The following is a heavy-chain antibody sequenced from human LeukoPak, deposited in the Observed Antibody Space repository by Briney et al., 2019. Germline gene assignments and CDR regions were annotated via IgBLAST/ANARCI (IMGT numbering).Heavy chain of an antibody. CDR1: GYTFTSYG. CDR3: ARDPHYYGSGIWIGFDP. D-gene: IGHD3-10*01. V-gene: IGHV1-18*01. J-gene: IGHJ5*02. Sequence: ASVKVSCKASGYTFTSYGISWARQAPGQGLEWMGWISAYNGNTNYAQKLQGRVTMTTDTSTSTAYMELRSLRSDDTAVYYCARDPHYYGSGIWIGFDPWGQGTLVTVSS. CDR2: ISAYNGNT.